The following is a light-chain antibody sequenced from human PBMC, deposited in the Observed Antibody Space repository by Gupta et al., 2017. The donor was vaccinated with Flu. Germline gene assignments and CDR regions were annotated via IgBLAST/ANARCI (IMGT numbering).Light chain of an antibody. CDR3: QQDNSYPWT. V-gene: IGKV1-9*01. Sequence: DIRLTPFPSFLSESVGDRVTITCRASQGIRSYLAWFQQKPGKAPKLLIYSASTLENGVPSRFSGSGSGTEFTLTIRNLQPEDFAAYFCQQDNSYPWTFGQGTKVEIK. CDR2: SAS. J-gene: IGKJ1*01. CDR1: QGIRSY.